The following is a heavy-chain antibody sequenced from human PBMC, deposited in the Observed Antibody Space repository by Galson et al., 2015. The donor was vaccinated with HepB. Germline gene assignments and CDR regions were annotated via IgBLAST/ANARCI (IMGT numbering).Heavy chain of an antibody. CDR1: GFTFSSYA. D-gene: IGHD3-22*01. Sequence: SVRLSCAASGFTFSSYAMSWVRQAPGKGLEWVSAISGSGGSTYYADSVKCRFTISRDNSKNTLYLQMNSLRAEDTAVYYCAKTAGARVIVVLFDYWGQVTLVTVSS. V-gene: IGHV3-23*01. J-gene: IGHJ4*02. CDR2: ISGSGGST. CDR3: AKTAGARVIVVLFDY.